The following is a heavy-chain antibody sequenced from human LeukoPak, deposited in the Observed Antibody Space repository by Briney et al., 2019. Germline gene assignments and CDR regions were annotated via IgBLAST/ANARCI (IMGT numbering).Heavy chain of an antibody. CDR1: VYTFTIYS. CDR3: ANGWGAAAAPFDY. D-gene: IGHD6-13*01. CDR2: ISAYNGNT. Sequence: ASETVSFTSSVYTFTIYSISWVRQAPGQGLEWMGWISAYNGNTNYAQKLQGRVTMTTDTSTSTAYMELRSLRSDDTAVYYCANGWGAAAAPFDYWGQGTLVTGSP. V-gene: IGHV1-18*01. J-gene: IGHJ4*02.